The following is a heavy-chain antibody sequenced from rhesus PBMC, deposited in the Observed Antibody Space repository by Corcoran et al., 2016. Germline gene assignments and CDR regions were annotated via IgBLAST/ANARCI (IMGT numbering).Heavy chain of an antibody. CDR2: ISGSGGST. J-gene: IGHJ6*01. V-gene: IGHV4-57*01. CDR3: ARDSNIWTGYYYDDYGLDS. D-gene: IGHD3-3*01. CDR1: GGSVSSSTW. Sequence: QLQLQESGPGLVKPSETLSLTCAVSGGSVSSSTWWIWIREPPGKGLECIGRISGSGGSTSYNPSLTSRVTISTDTSKNQFSLKVSSVTAADTAVYYCARDSNIWTGYYYDDYGLDSWGQGVVVTVSS.